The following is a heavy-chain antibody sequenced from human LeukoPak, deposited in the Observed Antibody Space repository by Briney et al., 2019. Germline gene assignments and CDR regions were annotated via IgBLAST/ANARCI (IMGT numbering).Heavy chain of an antibody. D-gene: IGHD3-9*01. J-gene: IGHJ3*02. Sequence: SETLSLTCTVSRGSISSGGYNWSWIRQPPGKGLEWIGYIYYSGNTYYNPSLKSRVTISVDTSKNQFSLKLSSVTAADTAVYFCAREARVDRAFDIWGQGTMVTVSA. CDR1: RGSISSGGYN. CDR3: AREARVDRAFDI. CDR2: IYYSGNT. V-gene: IGHV4-31*03.